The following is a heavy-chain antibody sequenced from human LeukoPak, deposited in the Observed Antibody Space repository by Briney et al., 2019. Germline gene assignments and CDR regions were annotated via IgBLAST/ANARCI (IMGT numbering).Heavy chain of an antibody. Sequence: GGSLRLSCAASGFTFSSYWMSWVRQAPGKGLEWVANIKQDGSEKYYVDSVKGRFTISRDNAKNSLYLQMNSLRAEDTAVYYCARDIRDYYDSSGYYGNWGQGTLVTVSS. CDR1: GFTFSSYW. J-gene: IGHJ4*02. D-gene: IGHD3-22*01. V-gene: IGHV3-7*01. CDR3: ARDIRDYYDSSGYYGN. CDR2: IKQDGSEK.